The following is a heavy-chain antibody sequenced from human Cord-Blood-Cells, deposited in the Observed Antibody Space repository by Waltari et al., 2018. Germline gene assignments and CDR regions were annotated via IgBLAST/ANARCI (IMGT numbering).Heavy chain of an antibody. CDR2: IYSGCST. J-gene: IGHJ3*02. V-gene: IGHV3-53*02. D-gene: IGHD3-10*01. CDR1: GFTVSSNY. Sequence: EVQLVETGGGLIKPGGSLRLSCAASGFTVSSNYMSWVRQAPGKGLGWVSVIYSGCSTYSADSVKGRFTISRDNSKNTLYLKMNSLRAADTAVYYWAREGDRGACDIWGQGTMVTVSS. CDR3: AREGDRGACDI.